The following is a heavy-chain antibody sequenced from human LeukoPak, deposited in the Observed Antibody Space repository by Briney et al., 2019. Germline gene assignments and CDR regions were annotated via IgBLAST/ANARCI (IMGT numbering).Heavy chain of an antibody. V-gene: IGHV3-49*04. CDR3: TKTSSSRYYYYMDV. J-gene: IGHJ6*03. CDR1: GFTLGDYA. D-gene: IGHD6-6*01. Sequence: GGSLRLSCTASGFTLGDYAMSWVRQAPGKGLEWVGFIRSKAYGGTTEYAASVKGRFTISRDDSKSIAYLQMNSLKTEDTAVYYCTKTSSSRYYYYMDVWGKGTTVTVSS. CDR2: IRSKAYGGTT.